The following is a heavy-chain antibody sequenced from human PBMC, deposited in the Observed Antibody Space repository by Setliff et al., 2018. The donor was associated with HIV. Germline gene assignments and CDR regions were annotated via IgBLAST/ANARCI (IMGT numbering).Heavy chain of an antibody. CDR2: IKSKTDGGTI. Sequence: PGGSLRLSCAAAGFTFSNAWMNWVRQAPGKGLEWVGRIKSKTDGGTIDYAAPVKGRFTISRDDSKNVLYLQMNSLKTEDTAVYYCTTESVFLDYFFDYWGQGTLVAVS. J-gene: IGHJ4*02. CDR3: TTESVFLDYFFDY. D-gene: IGHD3-9*01. V-gene: IGHV3-15*07. CDR1: GFTFSNAW.